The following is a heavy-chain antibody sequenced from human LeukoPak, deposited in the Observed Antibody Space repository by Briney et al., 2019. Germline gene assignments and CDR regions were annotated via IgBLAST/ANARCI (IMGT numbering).Heavy chain of an antibody. V-gene: IGHV1-18*01. D-gene: IGHD5-18*01. CDR2: IGGYTGHT. CDR1: GYSFTSYG. J-gene: IGHJ4*02. CDR3: ARVGYNFGLDY. Sequence: ASVKVSCKTSGYSFTSYGVTWVRQAPGQGLEWMGWIGGYTGHTNYVQKFQGRVTMTTDTSTSTAYMELRSLTSDDTAVYYCARVGYNFGLDYWGQGALVTVSS.